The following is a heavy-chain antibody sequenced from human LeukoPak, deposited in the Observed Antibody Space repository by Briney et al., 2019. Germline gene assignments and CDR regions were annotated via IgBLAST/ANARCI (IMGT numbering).Heavy chain of an antibody. Sequence: GGSLRLSCAASGFTFDDYGMSWVRQAPGKGLEWVSSISSSSSYIYYADSVKGRFTISRDNAKNSLYLQMNSLRAEDTAVYYCARDDLASLWGQGTLVTVSS. CDR1: GFTFDDYG. CDR3: ARDDLASL. J-gene: IGHJ4*02. CDR2: ISSSSSYI. V-gene: IGHV3-21*01.